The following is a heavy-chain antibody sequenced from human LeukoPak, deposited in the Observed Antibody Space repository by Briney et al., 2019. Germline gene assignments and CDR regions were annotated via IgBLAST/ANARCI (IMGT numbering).Heavy chain of an antibody. CDR2: IYYSGST. V-gene: IGHV4-59*01. Sequence: PSETLSLTCTVSGGSISSYYWSWIRQPPGKGLEWIGYIYYSGSTNYNPSLKSRVTISVDTSKNQFSLKLSSVTAADTAVYYCARKSADSSGWTFDYWGQGTLVTVSS. CDR3: ARKSADSSGWTFDY. D-gene: IGHD6-19*01. J-gene: IGHJ4*02. CDR1: GGSISSYY.